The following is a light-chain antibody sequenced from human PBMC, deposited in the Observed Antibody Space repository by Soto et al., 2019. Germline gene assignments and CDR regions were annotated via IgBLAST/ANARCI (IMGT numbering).Light chain of an antibody. V-gene: IGLV1-44*01. CDR1: DSNIGSNA. Sequence: QPVLTQPPSASGTPGQRVTISCSGIDSNIGSNAVNWYQQLPKTAPKLLIYSNDQRPSEVPDRFSGSKSGTSASLAISGLQSDDEATYYCATWDNSLNVVVLGGGTKLTVL. CDR3: ATWDNSLNVVV. J-gene: IGLJ2*01. CDR2: SND.